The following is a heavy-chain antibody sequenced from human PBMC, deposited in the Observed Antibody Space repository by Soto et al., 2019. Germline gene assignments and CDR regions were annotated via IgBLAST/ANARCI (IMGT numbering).Heavy chain of an antibody. CDR1: GYTFNAYY. CDR3: ARGSRVYTDY. Sequence: QVQLLQSGAEVKKPGASVRVSCKASGYTFNAYYMHWVRQAPGQGLEWMGWINPNSGGTKYAQKFRGWVTMTRDTSSNIAYMEVSRLTSDDTAVYYCARGSRVYTDYWGQGTLVTVSS. V-gene: IGHV1-2*04. D-gene: IGHD4-4*01. CDR2: INPNSGGT. J-gene: IGHJ4*02.